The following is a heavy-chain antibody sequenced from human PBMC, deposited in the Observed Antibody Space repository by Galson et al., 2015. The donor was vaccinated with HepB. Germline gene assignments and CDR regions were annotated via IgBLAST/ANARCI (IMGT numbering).Heavy chain of an antibody. CDR1: GGTFSSYA. V-gene: IGHV1-69*06. J-gene: IGHJ3*02. CDR3: ARAVGGVVVVITTDDAFDI. D-gene: IGHD3-22*01. CDR2: IIPIFGTA. Sequence: SVKVSCKASGGTFSSYAISWVRQAPGQGLEWMGGIIPIFGTANYAQKFQGRVTITADKSTSTAYMELSSLRSEDTAVYYCARAVGGVVVVITTDDAFDIWGQGTMVTVSS.